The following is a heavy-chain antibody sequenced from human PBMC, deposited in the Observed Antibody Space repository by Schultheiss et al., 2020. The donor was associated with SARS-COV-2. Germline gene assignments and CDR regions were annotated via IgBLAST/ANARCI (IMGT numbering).Heavy chain of an antibody. V-gene: IGHV4-34*01. CDR1: GGSFSGYY. J-gene: IGHJ5*02. CDR2: INHSGST. CDR3: ARGDDYYDSSGYTNWFDP. D-gene: IGHD3-22*01. Sequence: SQTLSLTCAVYGGSFSGYYWSWIRQPPGKGLEWIGEINHSGSTNYNPSLKSRVTISVDTSKNQFSLKLSSVTAADTAVYYCARGDDYYDSSGYTNWFDPWGQGTLVTVSS.